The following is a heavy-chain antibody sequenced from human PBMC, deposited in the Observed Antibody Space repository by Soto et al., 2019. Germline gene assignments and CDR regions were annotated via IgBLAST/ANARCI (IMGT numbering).Heavy chain of an antibody. CDR2: MNLNGDS. D-gene: IGHD6-13*01. CDR3: ARGGPAAGFDL. Sequence: ASVKVSCKAFGYIFTSHDIDWVRRASGQGLEWMGWMNLNGDSGYAQDFQGRISMTRDTATDTAYMELSSLRSDDTAVYYCARGGPAAGFDLWGQGTLVTVSS. CDR1: GYIFTSHD. J-gene: IGHJ4*02. V-gene: IGHV1-8*01.